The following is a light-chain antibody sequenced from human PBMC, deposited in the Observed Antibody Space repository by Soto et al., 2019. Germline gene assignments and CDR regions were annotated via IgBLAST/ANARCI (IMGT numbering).Light chain of an antibody. J-gene: IGLJ3*02. CDR2: EVS. Sequence: QSVLTQPASVSGSPGPSITISCTGTSSDVGGYNYVSWYQQHPGKAPQLMIYEVSNRPSGVSNRFSGSKSGNTASLTISGLQAEDEADYYCSSYTSSSTWVFGGGTKVTVL. CDR1: SSDVGGYNY. CDR3: SSYTSSSTWV. V-gene: IGLV2-14*01.